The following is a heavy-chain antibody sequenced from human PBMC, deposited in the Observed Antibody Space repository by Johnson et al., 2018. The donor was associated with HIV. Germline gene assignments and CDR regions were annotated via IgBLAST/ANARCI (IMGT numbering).Heavy chain of an antibody. CDR2: ISYDGSNK. CDR1: GFTFSSYA. V-gene: IGHV3-30*04. CDR3: ARDLGLDEGAFDI. Sequence: QMQLVESGGGLVQPGGSLRLSCAASGFTFSSYAMHWVRQAPGKGLEWVAVISYDGSNKYYADSVKGRFTISRDNSKNTLYLQMNSLRAEDTAVYYCARDLGLDEGAFDIWGQGTMVTVSS. J-gene: IGHJ3*02. D-gene: IGHD5-12*01.